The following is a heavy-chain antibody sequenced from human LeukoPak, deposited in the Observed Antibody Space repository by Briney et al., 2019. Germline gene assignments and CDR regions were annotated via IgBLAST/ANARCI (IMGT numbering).Heavy chain of an antibody. J-gene: IGHJ4*02. CDR3: ARDLIWGVTFADDY. CDR1: GFTFSSYW. CDR2: IKQDGSEK. Sequence: GGSLRLSCAASGFTFSSYWMSWVRQAPGKGLEWVANIKQDGSEKYYVDSVKGRFTISRDNAKNSLYLQMNSLRAEDTAVYYCARDLIWGVTFADDYWGQGTLVTVSS. D-gene: IGHD3-10*01. V-gene: IGHV3-7*01.